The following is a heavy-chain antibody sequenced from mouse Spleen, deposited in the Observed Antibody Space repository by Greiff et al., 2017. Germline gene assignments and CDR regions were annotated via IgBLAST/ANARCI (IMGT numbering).Heavy chain of an antibody. D-gene: IGHD1-1*01. CDR1: GFNIKDDY. CDR3: TPYGSFFAY. V-gene: IGHV14-4*01. CDR2: IDPENGDT. J-gene: IGHJ3*01. Sequence: EVQLQQSGAELVRPGASVKLSCTASGFNIKDDYMHWVKQRPEQGLEWIGWIDPENGDTEYASKFQGKATITADTSSNTAYLQLSSLTSEDTAVYYCTPYGSFFAYWGQGTLVTVSA.